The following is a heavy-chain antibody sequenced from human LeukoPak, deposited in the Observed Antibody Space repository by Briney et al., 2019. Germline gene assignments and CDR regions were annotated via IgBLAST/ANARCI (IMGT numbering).Heavy chain of an antibody. V-gene: IGHV4-59*08. D-gene: IGHD6-13*01. Sequence: PSETLSLTCTVSGGSISSYYWSWIRQPPGKGLEWIGYIYYSGSTNYNPSLKSRVTISVDTSKNQLSLKLSSVTAADTAVYYCARRVFSSSSSWYYFDYWGQGTLVTVSS. CDR3: ARRVFSSSSSWYYFDY. J-gene: IGHJ4*02. CDR2: IYYSGST. CDR1: GGSISSYY.